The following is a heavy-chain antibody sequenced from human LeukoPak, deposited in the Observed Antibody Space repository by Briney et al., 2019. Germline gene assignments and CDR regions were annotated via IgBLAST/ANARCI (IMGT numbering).Heavy chain of an antibody. Sequence: PSETLSLTCTVSGGSTSSYYWSWIRQPPGKGLEWIGYIYYTESTNYNPSLKSRVTISVDTSKNQFSLKLSSVTAADTAVYYCTRGVVPAAGDYWGQGTLVTVSS. CDR3: TRGVVPAAGDY. CDR1: GGSTSSYY. D-gene: IGHD2-2*01. V-gene: IGHV4-59*01. J-gene: IGHJ4*02. CDR2: IYYTEST.